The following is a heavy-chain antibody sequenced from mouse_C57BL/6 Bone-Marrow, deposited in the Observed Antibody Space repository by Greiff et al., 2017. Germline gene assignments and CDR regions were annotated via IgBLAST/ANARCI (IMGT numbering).Heavy chain of an antibody. J-gene: IGHJ2*01. CDR2: ISNLAYSI. V-gene: IGHV5-15*01. CDR1: GFTFSDYG. D-gene: IGHD2-1*01. CDR3: ARRGGNEDFDY. Sequence: EVQVVESGGGLVQPGGSLKLSCAASGFTFSDYGMAWVRQAPRKGPEWVAFISNLAYSIYYADTVTGRFTISRENAKNPLYLEMSSLRSEDTAMYYCARRGGNEDFDYWGQGTTLTVSS.